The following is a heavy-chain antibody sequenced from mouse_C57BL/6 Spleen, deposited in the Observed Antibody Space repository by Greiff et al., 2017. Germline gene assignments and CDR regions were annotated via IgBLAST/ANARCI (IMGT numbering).Heavy chain of an antibody. CDR3: ANYYGSSYGYYYAMDY. CDR1: GFTFSDYG. D-gene: IGHD1-1*01. Sequence: DVKLVESGGGLVKPGGSLKLSCAASGFTFSDYGMHWVRQAPEKGLEWVAYISSGSSTIYYADTVKGRFPISRDNAKNTLFLQMTSLRSEDTAMYYCANYYGSSYGYYYAMDYWGQGPSVTVSS. CDR2: ISSGSSTI. V-gene: IGHV5-17*01. J-gene: IGHJ4*01.